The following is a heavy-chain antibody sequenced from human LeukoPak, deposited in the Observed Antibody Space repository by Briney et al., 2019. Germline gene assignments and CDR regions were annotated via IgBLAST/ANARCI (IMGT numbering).Heavy chain of an antibody. CDR1: GFTFSSYS. D-gene: IGHD4-23*01. CDR2: ISSSSSTI. V-gene: IGHV3-48*01. J-gene: IGHJ4*02. Sequence: GGSLRLSCAASGFTFSSYSMNRVRQAPGKGLEWVSYISSSSSTIYYADSVKGRFTISRDNAKNSLYLQMNSLRAEDTAVYYCARADTAVSDYWGQGTLVTVSS. CDR3: ARADTAVSDY.